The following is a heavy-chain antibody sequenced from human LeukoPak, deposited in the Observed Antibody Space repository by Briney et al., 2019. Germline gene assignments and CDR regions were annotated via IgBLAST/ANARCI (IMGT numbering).Heavy chain of an antibody. CDR2: ISSSSYI. V-gene: IGHV3-21*01. CDR1: GFTFSSYS. Sequence: PGGSLRLSCAASGFTFSSYSMNWVRQAPGKGLEWVSSISSSSYIYYADSVKGRFTISRDNAKNSLYLQMNSLRAEDTAVYYCARTGSDTDLFDYWGQGTLVTVSS. J-gene: IGHJ4*02. CDR3: ARTGSDTDLFDY.